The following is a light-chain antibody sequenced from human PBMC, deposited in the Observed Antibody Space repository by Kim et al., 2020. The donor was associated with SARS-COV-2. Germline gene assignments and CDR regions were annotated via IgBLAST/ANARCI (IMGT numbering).Light chain of an antibody. CDR2: GAS. Sequence: LASGERATLPLRASQRVSSSYLAWYQQNPGQAPRLLIYGASSRATGIPDRFSGSGSGTDFTLTISRLEPEDFAVYYCQQYGSSPYTFGQGTKLEI. CDR3: QQYGSSPYT. CDR1: QRVSSSY. V-gene: IGKV3-20*01. J-gene: IGKJ2*01.